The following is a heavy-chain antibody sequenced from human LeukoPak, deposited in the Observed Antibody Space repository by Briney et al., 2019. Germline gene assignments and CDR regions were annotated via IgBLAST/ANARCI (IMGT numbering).Heavy chain of an antibody. CDR3: ASKGGFDD. CDR2: ISSSGSAI. V-gene: IGHV3-48*03. J-gene: IGHJ4*02. Sequence: GGSLRLSCAASGFTFRSYAMSWVRQAPGKGLEWVSYISSSGSAIFYADSVKGRFTISRDNAKYSLFLQMNSLRAEDTAFYYCASKGGFDDWGQGTLVTVSS. D-gene: IGHD2-15*01. CDR1: GFTFRSYA.